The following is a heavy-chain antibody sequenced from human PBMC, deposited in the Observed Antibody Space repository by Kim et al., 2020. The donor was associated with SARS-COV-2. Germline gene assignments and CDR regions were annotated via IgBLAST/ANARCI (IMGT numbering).Heavy chain of an antibody. V-gene: IGHV3-64*02. D-gene: IGHD1-26*01. J-gene: IGHJ4*02. Sequence: GGSLRLSCAASGFTFSSYAMHWVRQAPGKGLEYVSAISSNGGSTYYADFVKGRFTISRDNSKNTLYLQMGSLRAEDMAVYYCARGGRELLGGYFDYWGQG. CDR1: GFTFSSYA. CDR2: ISSNGGST. CDR3: ARGGRELLGGYFDY.